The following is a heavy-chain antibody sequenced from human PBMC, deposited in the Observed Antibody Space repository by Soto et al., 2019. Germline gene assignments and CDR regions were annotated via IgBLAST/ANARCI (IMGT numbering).Heavy chain of an antibody. V-gene: IGHV1-46*01. CDR2: VNPSGGHT. D-gene: IGHD2-21*02. CDR3: ARGGHVVVVTAALDY. Sequence: QVQLVQSGAEVKKPGASVKVSCKASGDTFTDYYIHWVRQAPGQGLEWMGTVNPSGGHTTYAQHFPGRMTMTRDTSTSTLYMELTSLTSEDTAVYYWARGGHVVVVTAALDYWGQGTLVTVSS. CDR1: GDTFTDYY. J-gene: IGHJ4*02.